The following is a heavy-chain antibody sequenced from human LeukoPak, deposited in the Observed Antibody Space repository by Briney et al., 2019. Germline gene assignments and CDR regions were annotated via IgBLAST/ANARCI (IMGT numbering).Heavy chain of an antibody. J-gene: IGHJ4*02. CDR2: IIPIFGTA. D-gene: IGHD2-2*01. Sequence: SVKVSCKASGGTFSSYAISWVRQAPGQGLEWMGGIIPIFGTANYAQKFQGRVTITTDESTSTAYMELSSLRSEDTAVYYCARGYCSSTSCYDFDYWGQGTLVTVSS. V-gene: IGHV1-69*05. CDR3: ARGYCSSTSCYDFDY. CDR1: GGTFSSYA.